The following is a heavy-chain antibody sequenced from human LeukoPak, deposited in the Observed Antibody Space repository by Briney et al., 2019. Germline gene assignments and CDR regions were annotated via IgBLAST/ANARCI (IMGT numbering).Heavy chain of an antibody. D-gene: IGHD1-26*01. CDR1: GGTFSSYA. J-gene: IGHJ4*02. Sequence: ASVKVSCKASGGTFSSYAISWVRQAPGQGLEWMGGIIPIFGTANYAQKFQGRVTITADESTSTAYMELSSLRSEDTAMYYCARLPDSGSYFAVRAYFFDYWGQGTLVTVSS. CDR2: IIPIFGTA. V-gene: IGHV1-69*01. CDR3: ARLPDSGSYFAVRAYFFDY.